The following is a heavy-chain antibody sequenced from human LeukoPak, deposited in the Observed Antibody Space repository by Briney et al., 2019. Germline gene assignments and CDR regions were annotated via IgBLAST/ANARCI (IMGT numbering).Heavy chain of an antibody. Sequence: QSGGSLRLSCAASGFTVSSNYMSWVRQAPGKGLGWVSVIYSGGSTSYADSVKGRFTISRDNSKNTLYLQMNSLRAEDTAVYYCASRATVTTDRFWFDPWGQGTLVTVSS. D-gene: IGHD4-11*01. CDR2: IYSGGST. CDR3: ASRATVTTDRFWFDP. V-gene: IGHV3-53*01. CDR1: GFTVSSNY. J-gene: IGHJ5*02.